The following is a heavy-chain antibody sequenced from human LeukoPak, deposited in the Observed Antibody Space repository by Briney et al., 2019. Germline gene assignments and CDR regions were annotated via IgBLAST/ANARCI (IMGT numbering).Heavy chain of an antibody. CDR2: ISSSSSYI. CDR3: ARDGSSSSGYYGMDV. J-gene: IGHJ6*02. V-gene: IGHV3-21*04. Sequence: PGGSLRLSCAASGFTFSSYSMNWVRQAPGKGLEWVSSISSSSSYIYYADSVKGRFTISRDNAKNSLYLQMNSLRAEDTAVYYCARDGSSSSGYYGMDVWGQGTTVTVSS. D-gene: IGHD6-13*01. CDR1: GFTFSSYS.